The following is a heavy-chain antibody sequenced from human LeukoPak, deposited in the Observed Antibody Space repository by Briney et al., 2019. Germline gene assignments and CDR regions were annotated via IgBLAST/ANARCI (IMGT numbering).Heavy chain of an antibody. V-gene: IGHV4-61*01. CDR3: ASDDYGGNGYYFDY. CDR1: AGSVSSGSYY. J-gene: IGHJ4*02. Sequence: SETLSLTCTVSAGSVSSGSYYWSWIRQPPGKGLEWIGYIYYSGSTNYNPSLKSRVTISVDTSKNQFSLKLSSVTAADTAVYYCASDDYGGNGYYFDYWGQGTLVTVSS. CDR2: IYYSGST. D-gene: IGHD4-23*01.